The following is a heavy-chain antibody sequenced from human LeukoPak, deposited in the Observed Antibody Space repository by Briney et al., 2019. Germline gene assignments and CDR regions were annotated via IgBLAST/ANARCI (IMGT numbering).Heavy chain of an antibody. D-gene: IGHD4-17*01. CDR2: INPNSGGT. Sequence: GASVKVSCKASGYTFTGYYMHWVRQAPGQGLEWMGWINPNSGGTNYAQKFQGRVTMTRDTSISTAYMELSRLRSDDTAAYYCARESDGDYIYFDYWGQGTLVTVSS. V-gene: IGHV1-2*02. CDR3: ARESDGDYIYFDY. CDR1: GYTFTGYY. J-gene: IGHJ4*02.